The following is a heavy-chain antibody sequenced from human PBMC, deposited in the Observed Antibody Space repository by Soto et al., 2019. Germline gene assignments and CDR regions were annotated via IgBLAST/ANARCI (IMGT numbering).Heavy chain of an antibody. CDR2: ISSSSSYI. V-gene: IGHV3-21*01. CDR3: AKDQDSSGSDY. Sequence: GGSLRLSCAASGFTFSSYSMNWVRQAPGKGLEWVSSISSSSSYIYYADSVKGRFTISRDNSKNTLYLQMNSLRAEDTAVYYCAKDQDSSGSDYWGQGTLVTVSS. CDR1: GFTFSSYS. J-gene: IGHJ4*02. D-gene: IGHD3-22*01.